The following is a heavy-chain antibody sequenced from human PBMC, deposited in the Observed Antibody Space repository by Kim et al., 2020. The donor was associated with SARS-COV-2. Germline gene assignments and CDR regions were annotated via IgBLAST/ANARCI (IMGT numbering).Heavy chain of an antibody. Sequence: SETLSLTCTVSGGSISSSSYYWGWIRQPPGKGLEWIGNIYYGGSTYYNPSLKSRVTISVDTSKNQFSLKLSSVTAADTAVYYCARGAAAGRSRYFDLWGRGTLVTVSS. CDR3: ARGAAAGRSRYFDL. D-gene: IGHD6-13*01. J-gene: IGHJ2*01. V-gene: IGHV4-39*07. CDR1: GGSISSSSYY. CDR2: IYYGGST.